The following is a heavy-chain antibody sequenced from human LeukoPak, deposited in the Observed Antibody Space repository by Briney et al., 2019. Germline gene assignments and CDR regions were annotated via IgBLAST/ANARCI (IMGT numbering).Heavy chain of an antibody. D-gene: IGHD6-13*01. V-gene: IGHV6-1*01. Sequence: SQTLSLTCAISGDSVSSNSAAWNWIRQSPSRGLEWLGRTYYRSKWYNDYAVSVKSRITINPDTSKNQFSLQLNSVTPEDTAVHYCASGYSSSWYAYDYWGQGTLVTVSS. CDR1: GDSVSSNSAA. J-gene: IGHJ4*02. CDR3: ASGYSSSWYAYDY. CDR2: TYYRSKWYN.